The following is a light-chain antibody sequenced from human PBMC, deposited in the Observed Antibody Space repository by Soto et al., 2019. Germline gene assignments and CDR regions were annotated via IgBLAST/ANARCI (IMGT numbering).Light chain of an antibody. J-gene: IGLJ1*01. Sequence: QSWLTQPPSVSAAPGQRVTISCTGSSSNIGAGYDVHWYQQLPGTAPKLLIYGNSNRPSGVPDRFSGSKSGTSASLAITGLQAEDEADYYCQSYDSSLSGYVFGTGTKVTVL. CDR3: QSYDSSLSGYV. V-gene: IGLV1-40*01. CDR2: GNS. CDR1: SSNIGAGYD.